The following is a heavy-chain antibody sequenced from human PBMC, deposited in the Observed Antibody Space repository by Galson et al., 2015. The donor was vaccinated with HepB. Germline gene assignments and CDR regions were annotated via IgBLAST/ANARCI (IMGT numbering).Heavy chain of an antibody. J-gene: IGHJ4*02. V-gene: IGHV3-23*01. D-gene: IGHD4-23*01. CDR3: AKSMVVTPRKPNFDY. Sequence: FTFTTSGFTFSSYAMSWVRQAPGKGLEWVSSISGSGGSTYYADSVKGRLTISRDNSRDTLYLQMNSLRVEDTAVYYCAKSMVVTPRKPNFDYWGQGTLVTVSS. CDR1: GFTFSSYA. CDR2: ISGSGGST.